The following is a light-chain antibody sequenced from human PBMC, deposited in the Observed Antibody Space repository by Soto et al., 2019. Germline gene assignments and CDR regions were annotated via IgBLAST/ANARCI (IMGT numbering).Light chain of an antibody. V-gene: IGLV2-23*02. J-gene: IGLJ1*01. Sequence: QSVLTQPASVSGSPGQSISISCTGTNSDVGSYNLVSWYQQHPGKAPKVIIYEVSERPSGVSDLFSGSKSGNTASLMISGLQAEDEADYYCCSYAGSSTQSYVFGSGTKVTVL. CDR1: NSDVGSYNL. CDR2: EVS. CDR3: CSYAGSSTQSYV.